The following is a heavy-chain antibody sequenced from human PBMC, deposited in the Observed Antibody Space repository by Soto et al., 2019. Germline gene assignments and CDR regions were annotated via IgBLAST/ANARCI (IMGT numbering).Heavy chain of an antibody. CDR1: GGSISSSSYY. CDR3: ARGGGGILLWFGP. V-gene: IGHV4-39*01. Sequence: SETLSLTCTVSGGSISSSSYYWGWIRQPPGKGLEWIGSIYYSGSTYYNPSLKSRVTISVDTSKNQFSLKLSSVTAADTAVYYCARGGGGILLWFGPWGQGTLVTVSS. D-gene: IGHD3-10*01. CDR2: IYYSGST. J-gene: IGHJ5*02.